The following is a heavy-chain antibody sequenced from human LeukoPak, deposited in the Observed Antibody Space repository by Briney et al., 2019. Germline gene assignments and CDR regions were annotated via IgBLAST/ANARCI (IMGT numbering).Heavy chain of an antibody. V-gene: IGHV1-69*13. CDR2: IIPIFGTA. J-gene: IGHJ3*02. CDR3: ARDGGDAFDI. D-gene: IGHD3-16*01. Sequence: ASVKVSCKASGYTFTSYYMHWVRQAPGQGLEWMGGIIPIFGTANYAQKLQGRVTITADESTSTAYMELSSLRSEDTAVYYCARDGGDAFDIWGQGTMVTVSS. CDR1: GYTFTSYY.